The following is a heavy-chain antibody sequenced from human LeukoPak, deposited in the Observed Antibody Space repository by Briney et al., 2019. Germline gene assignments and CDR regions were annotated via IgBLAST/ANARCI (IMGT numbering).Heavy chain of an antibody. D-gene: IGHD4-23*01. Sequence: GGSLRLSCAASGFNVSNNYMTWVRQAPGKGLEWVSLIYSSGSTYYADSVKGRFTISRDNSKNTLYLQVSSLRAEDTAVYYCARRGDGGRSFDYWGQGTLVTVSS. CDR3: ARRGDGGRSFDY. CDR1: GFNVSNNY. CDR2: IYSSGST. V-gene: IGHV3-53*01. J-gene: IGHJ4*02.